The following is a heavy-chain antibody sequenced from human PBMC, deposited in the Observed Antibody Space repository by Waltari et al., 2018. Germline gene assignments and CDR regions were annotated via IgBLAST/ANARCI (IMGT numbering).Heavy chain of an antibody. V-gene: IGHV3-15*01. D-gene: IGHD3-22*01. J-gene: IGHJ3*02. Sequence: EVQLVESGGGLVKPGGSLRLSCAASGFTFSNAWMSWVRQAPGKGMEWVGRIKSKTDGGTTDYAAPVKGRFTISRDDSKNTLYLQMNSLKTEDTAVYYCTTAPYYYDSSGYPLSFDIWGQGTMVTVSS. CDR1: GFTFSNAW. CDR3: TTAPYYYDSSGYPLSFDI. CDR2: IKSKTDGGTT.